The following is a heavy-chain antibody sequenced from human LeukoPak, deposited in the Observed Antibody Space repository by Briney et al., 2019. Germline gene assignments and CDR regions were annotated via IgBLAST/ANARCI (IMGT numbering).Heavy chain of an antibody. Sequence: PSETLSLTCTVSGGSISSSSYYWGWIRQPPGKGLEWIGSIYYSGSTYYNPSLKSRVTISVDTSKNQFSLKLSSVTAADTAVYYCARDRGGGQRGYSYGYYYYYGMDVWGQGTTVTVSS. D-gene: IGHD5-18*01. CDR3: ARDRGGGQRGYSYGYYYYYGMDV. CDR2: IYYSGST. CDR1: GGSISSSSYY. V-gene: IGHV4-39*07. J-gene: IGHJ6*02.